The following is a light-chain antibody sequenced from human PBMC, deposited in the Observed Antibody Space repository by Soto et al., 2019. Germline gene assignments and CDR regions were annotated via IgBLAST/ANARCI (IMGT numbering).Light chain of an antibody. CDR2: DAS. J-gene: IGKJ4*01. CDR1: QSVSSF. Sequence: EIVLTQSPATLSLSPGERATLSCRASQSVSSFLAWYQQKPGQAPRLLIYDASNRATGIPARFSGSGSGTDFALIISSLEPEDFAVYYCQHRSNWPLTFGGGTKVEIK. V-gene: IGKV3-11*01. CDR3: QHRSNWPLT.